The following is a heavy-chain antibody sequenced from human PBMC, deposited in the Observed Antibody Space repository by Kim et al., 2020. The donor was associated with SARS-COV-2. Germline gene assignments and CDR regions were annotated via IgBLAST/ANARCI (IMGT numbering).Heavy chain of an antibody. Sequence: SRVTISVDTSKNQFSLKLSSVTAADTAVYYCARISYDYVWGSYRQGYFDYWGQGTLVTVSS. CDR3: ARISYDYVWGSYRQGYFDY. V-gene: IGHV4-39*07. D-gene: IGHD3-16*02. J-gene: IGHJ4*02.